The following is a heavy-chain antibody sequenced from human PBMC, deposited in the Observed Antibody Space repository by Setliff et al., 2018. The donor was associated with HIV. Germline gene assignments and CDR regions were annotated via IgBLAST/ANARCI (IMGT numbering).Heavy chain of an antibody. CDR2: IYQSGTT. CDR1: GYSISSGYY. J-gene: IGHJ6*02. Sequence: PSETLSLTCAVSGYSISSGYYWGWIRQTPGKGLEYIGNIYQSGTTYYNSSLSSRVTMSLDTSKNQFYLKLNFVTAADTAVYYCEAATVGETGYYGTDVWGPGTTVTVSS. V-gene: IGHV4-38-2*01. D-gene: IGHD1-26*01. CDR3: EAATVGETGYYGTDV.